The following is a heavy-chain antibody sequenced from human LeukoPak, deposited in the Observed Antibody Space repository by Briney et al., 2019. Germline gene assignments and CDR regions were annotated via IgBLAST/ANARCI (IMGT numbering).Heavy chain of an antibody. J-gene: IGHJ4*02. D-gene: IGHD3-10*01. CDR2: ISSSSSYI. CDR3: ARGGLLWFGELRV. Sequence: PGGSLRLSCAASGFTFSSYSMNWVRQAPGKGLEWVSSISSSSSYIYYADSVKGRFTISRDNAKNSLYLQMNSLGAEDTAVYYCARGGLLWFGELRVWGQGTLVTVSS. CDR1: GFTFSSYS. V-gene: IGHV3-21*01.